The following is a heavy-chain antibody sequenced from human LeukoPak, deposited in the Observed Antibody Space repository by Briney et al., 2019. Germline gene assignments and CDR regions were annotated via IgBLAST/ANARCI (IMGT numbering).Heavy chain of an antibody. V-gene: IGHV3-23*01. CDR1: GFTVSIYT. D-gene: IGHD2-8*01. CDR3: AKGRVMGWVMVPTPRPDFDY. J-gene: IGHJ4*02. CDR2: ISGCGGST. Sequence: GGSLRLSWAVEGFTVSIYTVSWDRHAPGNWSGWVSSISGCGGSTYYADSVKGRFTISRDNSKNTLYLQMNSLRAEDKAVYYCAKGRVMGWVMVPTPRPDFDYWGQGTLVTVSS.